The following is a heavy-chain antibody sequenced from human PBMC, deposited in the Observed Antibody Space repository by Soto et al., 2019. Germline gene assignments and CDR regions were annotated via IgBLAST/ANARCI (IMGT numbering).Heavy chain of an antibody. V-gene: IGHV3-11*01. CDR3: ARRVTVKGDDAFDI. CDR1: GFTFSDYY. D-gene: IGHD4-17*01. Sequence: GSLRLSCAASGFTFSDYYMSWIRQAPGKGLEWVSYISSSGSAIYYADSVKGRFTISRDNAKNSLYLQMNSLRAEDTAVYYCARRVTVKGDDAFDIWGQGTMVTVSS. CDR2: ISSSGSAI. J-gene: IGHJ3*02.